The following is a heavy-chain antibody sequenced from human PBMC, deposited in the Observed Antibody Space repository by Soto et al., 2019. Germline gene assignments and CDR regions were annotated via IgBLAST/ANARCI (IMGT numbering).Heavy chain of an antibody. CDR1: GVSFNDYP. D-gene: IGHD6-13*01. CDR2: TIPVSGTT. V-gene: IGHV1-69*01. CDR3: ASSYGVSWYGDF. J-gene: IGHJ4*02. Sequence: QVQLVQSGAEVRKPGSSVKVSCHSSGVSFNDYPVTWVRQAPGQGLEWMGGTIPVSGTTNYAQEFQGRVTITEDVSTSKVYMELSSLKYEDTALYYCASSYGVSWYGDFWGQGTLVTVSS.